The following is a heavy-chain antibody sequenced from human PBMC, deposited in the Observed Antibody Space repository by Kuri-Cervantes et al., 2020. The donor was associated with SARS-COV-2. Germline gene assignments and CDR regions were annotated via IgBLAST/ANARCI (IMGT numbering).Heavy chain of an antibody. J-gene: IGHJ3*02. V-gene: IGHV3-30*03. CDR1: GFTFSTYG. D-gene: IGHD1-26*01. Sequence: GGSLRLSCAASGFTFSTYGMHWVRQAPGKGLEWVALISYDGNEYYADSVRGRFTISRDNSKNTLYLQLNNLRTEDTAVYYCAGFPEWELLPFDIWGQGTMVTVS. CDR3: AGFPEWELLPFDI. CDR2: ISYDGNE.